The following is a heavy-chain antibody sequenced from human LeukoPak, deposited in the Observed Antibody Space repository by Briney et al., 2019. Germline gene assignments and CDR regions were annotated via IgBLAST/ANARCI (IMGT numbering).Heavy chain of an antibody. CDR2: ISSNGGST. D-gene: IGHD5-18*01. CDR3: ARVGEIGYSYGYFDY. CDR1: GFTFSSHA. Sequence: GGSLRLSCAASGFTFSSHAMHWVRQAPGKGLEYVSAISSNGGSTYYANSVKGRFTISRDNSKNTLYLQMGSLRAEDMAVYYCARVGEIGYSYGYFDYWGQGTLVTVSS. J-gene: IGHJ4*02. V-gene: IGHV3-64*01.